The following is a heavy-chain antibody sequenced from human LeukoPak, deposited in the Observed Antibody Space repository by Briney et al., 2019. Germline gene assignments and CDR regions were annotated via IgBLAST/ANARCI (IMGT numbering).Heavy chain of an antibody. J-gene: IGHJ4*02. CDR2: IRYDGSNK. V-gene: IGHV3-30*02. CDR3: AKDAIPGYCSGGSCYSLDY. Sequence: GSLRLSCAASVFSFSSYGMHWVRQAPGKGLEWVAFIRYDGSNKYYADSVKGRFTISRDNSKNTLYLQMNSLRAEDTAVYYCAKDAIPGYCSGGSCYSLDYWGQGTLVTVSS. CDR1: VFSFSSYG. D-gene: IGHD2-15*01.